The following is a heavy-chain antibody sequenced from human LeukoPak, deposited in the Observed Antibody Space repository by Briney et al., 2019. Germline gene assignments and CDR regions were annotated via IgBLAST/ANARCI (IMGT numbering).Heavy chain of an antibody. V-gene: IGHV6-1*01. J-gene: IGHJ2*01. CDR2: TYYRSKWSN. CDR3: ARAPIGGWYFDL. Sequence: SQTLSLTCAISGDSVSSNSAAWNWIRQSPLRGLEWLGRTYYRSKWSNDYAVSVKSRITINPVTSQNQFSLHLNSLTPEDTAVYYCARAPIGGWYFDLWGRGTLVTVSS. D-gene: IGHD2-15*01. CDR1: GDSVSSNSAA.